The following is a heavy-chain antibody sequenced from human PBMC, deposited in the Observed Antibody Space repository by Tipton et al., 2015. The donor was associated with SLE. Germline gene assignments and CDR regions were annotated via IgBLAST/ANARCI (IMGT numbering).Heavy chain of an antibody. D-gene: IGHD6-19*01. J-gene: IGHJ1*01. Sequence: QLVQSGPEVKKPGASVKVSCKASGYTFTSYDIKWVRQATGQGLEWMGWMNPDSGNTGYPQKFQGRVTMTRNTSISTAYMELSSLRSEATAVYYCARGPSIAVARTNHLQHWGQGTLVIVPS. V-gene: IGHV1-8*01. CDR2: MNPDSGNT. CDR1: GYTFTSYD. CDR3: ARGPSIAVARTNHLQH.